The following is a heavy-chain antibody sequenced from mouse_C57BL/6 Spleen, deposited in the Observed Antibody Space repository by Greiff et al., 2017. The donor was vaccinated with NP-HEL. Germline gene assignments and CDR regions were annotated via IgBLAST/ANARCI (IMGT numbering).Heavy chain of an antibody. Sequence: EVKLVESEGGLVQPGSSMKLSCTASGFTFSDSYMAWVRQVPEKGLEWVANINYDGSSTYYLDSLKSRFIISRDNAKNILYLQMSSLKSEDTATYYCARDYYGSHYFDYWGQGTTLTVSS. D-gene: IGHD1-1*01. CDR2: INYDGSST. CDR1: GFTFSDSY. J-gene: IGHJ2*01. CDR3: ARDYYGSHYFDY. V-gene: IGHV5-16*01.